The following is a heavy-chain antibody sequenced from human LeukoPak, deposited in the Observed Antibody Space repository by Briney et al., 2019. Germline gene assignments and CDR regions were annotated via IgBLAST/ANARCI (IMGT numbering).Heavy chain of an antibody. D-gene: IGHD2-15*01. CDR3: ARGTPPYCSGDSCYSFLYLHH. CDR2: MNPNSGNT. J-gene: IGHJ1*01. Sequence: GASVKVSCKASGYTLTSYDINWVRQATGQGLEWMGWMNPNSGNTGYAQKFQGRVTMTRNTSISTAYMELSPLRSEDTAVYYCARGTPPYCSGDSCYSFLYLHHWGQGTLVTVSS. CDR1: GYTLTSYD. V-gene: IGHV1-8*01.